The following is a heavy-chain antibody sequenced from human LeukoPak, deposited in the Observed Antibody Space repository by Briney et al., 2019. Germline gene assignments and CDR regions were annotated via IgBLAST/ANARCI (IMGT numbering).Heavy chain of an antibody. CDR3: AKDSARVVIIEGFDY. V-gene: IGHV3-23*01. D-gene: IGHD3-3*01. CDR1: GFTFSSYA. J-gene: IGHJ4*02. CDR2: ISGSGGST. Sequence: PGGSLRLSCAASGFTFSSYAMSWVRHAPGKGLEWVSAISGSGGSTYYADSVKGRFTISRDNSKNTLYLQMNSLRAEDTAVYYCAKDSARVVIIEGFDYWGQGTLVTVSS.